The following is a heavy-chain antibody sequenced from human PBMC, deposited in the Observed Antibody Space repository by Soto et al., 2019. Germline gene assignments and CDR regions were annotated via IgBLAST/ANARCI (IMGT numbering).Heavy chain of an antibody. Sequence: PGGSLRLSCAASGFTVSSKYMTWVRQAPGRGLEWVSLIQSGGTTYYADSVKGRFTISRDNSKNTLYLQMNSLRAEDTAVYYCARCGDYVGHIYYFDYWGQGTLVTVSS. J-gene: IGHJ4*02. V-gene: IGHV3-66*01. CDR2: IQSGGTT. CDR3: ARCGDYVGHIYYFDY. D-gene: IGHD4-17*01. CDR1: GFTVSSKY.